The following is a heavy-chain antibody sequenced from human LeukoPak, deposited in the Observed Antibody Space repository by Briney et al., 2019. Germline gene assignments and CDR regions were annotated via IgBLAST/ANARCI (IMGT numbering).Heavy chain of an antibody. J-gene: IGHJ6*02. D-gene: IGHD3-16*01. V-gene: IGHV3-9*01. CDR3: ARDPWFMGGRNYYYYYGMDV. CDR1: GFTFDDYA. Sequence: GGSLRLSCAASGFTFDDYAMHWVRQAPGRGLEWVSGISWNSGSIGYADSVKGRFTISRGNSKNTLYLQMNSLRAEDTAVYYCARDPWFMGGRNYYYYYGMDVWGQGTTVTVSS. CDR2: ISWNSGSI.